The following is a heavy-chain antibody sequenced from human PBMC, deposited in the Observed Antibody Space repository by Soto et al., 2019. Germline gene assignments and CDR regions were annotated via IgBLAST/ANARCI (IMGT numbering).Heavy chain of an antibody. Sequence: SETLSLTCTVSGGSVTRDDDYWTWIRQSPGKGLEWIGYISNSGSTGYNPFLKTRLSMSVDRSKNQFTLRLTSVTAADTAVYFCATESGSTYGYFDHWGQGTQVTVSS. J-gene: IGHJ4*02. V-gene: IGHV4-30-4*01. CDR3: ATESGSTYGYFDH. CDR1: GGSVTRDDDY. CDR2: ISNSGST. D-gene: IGHD5-18*01.